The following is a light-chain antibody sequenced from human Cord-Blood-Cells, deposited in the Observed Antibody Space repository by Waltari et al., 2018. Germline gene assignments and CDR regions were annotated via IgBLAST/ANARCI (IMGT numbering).Light chain of an antibody. CDR1: DMGGRS. CDR3: QVWDCSSLHQV. J-gene: IGLJ2*01. CDR2: FDS. V-gene: IGLV3-21*03. Sequence: SHVRTQPHSVSMPPLTTARRTCAGQDMGGRSVHWYQEKPGQAPVLVVYFDSDRTSGIPERFAGSNSGNTANLTIIRVEAGDEADYYRQVWDCSSLHQVFGGGTKLTVL.